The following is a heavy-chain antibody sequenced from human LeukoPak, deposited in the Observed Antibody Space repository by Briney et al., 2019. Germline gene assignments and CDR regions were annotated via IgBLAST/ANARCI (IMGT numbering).Heavy chain of an antibody. J-gene: IGHJ4*02. CDR3: ARAGGDDYGDYGYFDY. Sequence: ASVKVSCKASGYTFTGYYMHWVRQAPGQGLEWMGRINPNSGGTNYAQKFQGRVTMTRDTSISTAYMELRRLRSDDTAVYYCARAGGDDYGDYGYFDYWGQGTLVTVSS. CDR1: GYTFTGYY. CDR2: INPNSGGT. D-gene: IGHD4-17*01. V-gene: IGHV1-2*06.